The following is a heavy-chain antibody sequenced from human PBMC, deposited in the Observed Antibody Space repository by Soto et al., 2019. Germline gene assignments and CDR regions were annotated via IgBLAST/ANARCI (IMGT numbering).Heavy chain of an antibody. CDR3: ASGGARRSGSYFGGY. CDR1: GGTFSSYA. Sequence: QVQLVQSGAEVKKPGSSVKVSCTASGGTFSSYAISWVRQAPGQGLEWMGGLIPIFGTANYAQKFQGRVTITADESTITAYMELSSLRSEDTAVYYCASGGARRSGSYFGGYWGQGTLVTVSS. V-gene: IGHV1-69*01. D-gene: IGHD1-26*01. CDR2: LIPIFGTA. J-gene: IGHJ4*02.